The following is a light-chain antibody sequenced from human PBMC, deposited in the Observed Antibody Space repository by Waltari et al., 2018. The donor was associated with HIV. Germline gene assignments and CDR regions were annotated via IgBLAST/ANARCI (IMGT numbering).Light chain of an antibody. V-gene: IGLV2-23*02. CDR3: CSYAGSSTWV. CDR1: SSDVGGYNY. Sequence: QSALTQPASVSGSPGQSITISCTGTSSDVGGYNYVSWYQQHPGKAPKLMIYDVSKRPSGVSNRFSGSKSGNTASLTISRLQAEDEADYYCCSYAGSSTWVFGGGTKLTVL. CDR2: DVS. J-gene: IGLJ3*02.